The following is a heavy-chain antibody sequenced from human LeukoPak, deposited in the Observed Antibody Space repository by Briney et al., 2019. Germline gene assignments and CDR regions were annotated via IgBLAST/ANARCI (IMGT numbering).Heavy chain of an antibody. CDR1: GGSFSGYY. CDR3: ARSAFLVTAPGLYYFDY. Sequence: ASETLSLTCAVYGGSFSGYYWSWIRQPPGKGLEWIGEINHSGSTNYNPSLKSRVTISVDTSKNQFSLHLSSVTAADTAVYYCARSAFLVTAPGLYYFDYWGQGTLVAVSS. D-gene: IGHD6-13*01. CDR2: INHSGST. J-gene: IGHJ4*02. V-gene: IGHV4-34*01.